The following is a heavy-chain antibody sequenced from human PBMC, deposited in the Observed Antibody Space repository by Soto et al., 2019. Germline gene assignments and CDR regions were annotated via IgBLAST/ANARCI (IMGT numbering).Heavy chain of an antibody. CDR3: ARTTYYYDSSGYYNFDY. V-gene: IGHV1-3*01. D-gene: IGHD3-22*01. J-gene: IGHJ4*02. CDR2: INAGNGNT. CDR1: GYTFTSYA. Sequence: QVKLVQSGAEVKKPGASVKVSCKASGYTFTSYAMHWVRQAPGQRLEWMGWINAGNGNTKYSQKFQGRVTITRDTSASTAYMELSSLRSEDTAVYYCARTTYYYDSSGYYNFDYWGQGTLVTVSS.